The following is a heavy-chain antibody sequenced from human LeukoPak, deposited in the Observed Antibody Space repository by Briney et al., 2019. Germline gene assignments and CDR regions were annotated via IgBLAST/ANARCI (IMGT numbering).Heavy chain of an antibody. J-gene: IGHJ4*02. CDR1: GFTPSSYG. D-gene: IGHD1-26*01. Sequence: PGGSLRLSCAASGFTPSSYGMHWVRQAPGKGLEWVAVIWYDGSNKYYADSVKGRFTISRDNSKNTLYLQMNSLRAEDTAVYYCARSDSGSYYDTLMDYWGQGTLVTVSS. CDR3: ARSDSGSYYDTLMDY. CDR2: IWYDGSNK. V-gene: IGHV3-33*01.